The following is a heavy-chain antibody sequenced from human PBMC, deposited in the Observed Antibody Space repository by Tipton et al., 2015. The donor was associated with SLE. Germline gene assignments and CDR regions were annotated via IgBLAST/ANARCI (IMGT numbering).Heavy chain of an antibody. CDR1: GGSITGYY. CDR2: IDQFGSA. Sequence: TLSLTCIVSGGSITGYYWSWIWQPPGKRLEWIGYIDQFGSANYNPSLQNRVTISVGRSKTQFSLKLRSVSAADSAMYYCARHGYDCWSGYYHHVFDVWGQGTMLTVSS. D-gene: IGHD3-3*01. J-gene: IGHJ3*01. CDR3: ARHGYDCWSGYYHHVFDV. V-gene: IGHV4-59*08.